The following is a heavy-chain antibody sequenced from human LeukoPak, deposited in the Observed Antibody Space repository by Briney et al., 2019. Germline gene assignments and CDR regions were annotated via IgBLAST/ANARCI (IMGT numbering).Heavy chain of an antibody. D-gene: IGHD4-17*01. CDR1: GGSISSYY. V-gene: IGHV4-59*01. Sequence: SETLSLPCTVSGGSISSYYRSWIRQPPGKGLEWIGYIYYSGSTNYNPSLESRVAISVDTSKNQFSLKLSSVTAADTAVYCCARAGTTGGAFDIWGQGTMVTVSS. CDR3: ARAGTTGGAFDI. J-gene: IGHJ3*02. CDR2: IYYSGST.